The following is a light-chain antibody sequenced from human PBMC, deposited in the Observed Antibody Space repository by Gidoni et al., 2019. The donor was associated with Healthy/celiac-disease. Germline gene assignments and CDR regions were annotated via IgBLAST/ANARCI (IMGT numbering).Light chain of an antibody. V-gene: IGLV2-14*01. J-gene: IGLJ3*02. Sequence: QSALTQPASVSGSPGQSITIPCTGTSSDVGGYNYVSWYQQPPGKAPKLMIYDVSNRPSGVSNRFSGSKSGNTASLTISGLQAEDEADYYCSSYTSSSTWVFGGGTKLTV. CDR1: SSDVGGYNY. CDR3: SSYTSSSTWV. CDR2: DVS.